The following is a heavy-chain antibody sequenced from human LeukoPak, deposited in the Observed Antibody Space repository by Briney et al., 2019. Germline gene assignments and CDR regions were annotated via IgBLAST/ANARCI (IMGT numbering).Heavy chain of an antibody. CDR3: AELGITMIGGV. D-gene: IGHD3-10*02. CDR2: VSSSGSTI. CDR1: GFTFSSYE. Sequence: GGSLRLSCAASGFTFSSYEMNWVRQAPGKGLEWVSYVSSSGSTIYYADSVKGRFTISRDNAKNSLYLQMNSLSAEDTAVYYCAELGITMIGGVWGKGTTVTISS. V-gene: IGHV3-48*03. J-gene: IGHJ6*04.